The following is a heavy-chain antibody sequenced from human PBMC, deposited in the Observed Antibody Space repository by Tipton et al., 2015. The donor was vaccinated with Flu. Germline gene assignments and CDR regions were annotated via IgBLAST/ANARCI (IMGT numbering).Heavy chain of an antibody. CDR1: GFTFDDYA. V-gene: IGHV3-9*03. D-gene: IGHD3-10*01. Sequence: RSLRLSCAASGFTFDDYAMHWVRQAPGKGLEWVSGISWNSGSIGYADSVKGRFTISRDNAKNSLYLQMNSLRAEDMTLYYCAKDMSPLLWFGENSGMDVWGQGTTVTVSS. J-gene: IGHJ6*02. CDR2: ISWNSGSI. CDR3: AKDMSPLLWFGENSGMDV.